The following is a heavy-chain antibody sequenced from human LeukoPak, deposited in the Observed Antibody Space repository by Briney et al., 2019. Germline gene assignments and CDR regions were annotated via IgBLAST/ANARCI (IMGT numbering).Heavy chain of an antibody. J-gene: IGHJ4*02. Sequence: LRLSCAASGFTFSDHYMDWARQPPGKGLEWIGSIYYSGSTYYNPSLKSRVTISVDTSKNQFSLKLSSVTAADTAVYYCARLSSSWYFFDYWGQGTLVTVSS. CDR1: GFTFSDHY. CDR2: IYYSGST. D-gene: IGHD6-13*01. V-gene: IGHV4-39*01. CDR3: ARLSSSWYFFDY.